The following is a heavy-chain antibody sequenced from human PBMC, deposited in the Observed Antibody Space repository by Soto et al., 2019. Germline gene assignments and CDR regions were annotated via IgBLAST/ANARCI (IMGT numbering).Heavy chain of an antibody. J-gene: IGHJ6*02. CDR3: AREIGQRVGVVVPAARDYYYYGMDV. V-gene: IGHV1-69*13. D-gene: IGHD2-2*01. CDR2: IIPIFGTA. CDR1: GGTFSSYA. Sequence: ASVKVSCKASGGTFSSYAISWVRQAPGQGLEWMGGIIPIFGTANYAQKFQGRVTITADESTSTAYMGLSSLRSEDTAVYYCAREIGQRVGVVVPAARDYYYYGMDVWGQGTTVTVSS.